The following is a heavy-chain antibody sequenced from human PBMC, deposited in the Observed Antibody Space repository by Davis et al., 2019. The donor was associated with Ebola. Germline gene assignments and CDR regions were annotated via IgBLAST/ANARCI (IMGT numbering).Heavy chain of an antibody. V-gene: IGHV3-30-3*01. D-gene: IGHD4-17*01. Sequence: GGSLRLSCAASGFTFSSYAMHWVRQAPGKGLEWVAVISNDGSNKYYADSVKGRFTISRDNSKNTLYLQMNSLRPEDTAVYYCARPTTVTTHYYYGMDVWGQGTTVTVSS. J-gene: IGHJ6*02. CDR1: GFTFSSYA. CDR3: ARPTTVTTHYYYGMDV. CDR2: ISNDGSNK.